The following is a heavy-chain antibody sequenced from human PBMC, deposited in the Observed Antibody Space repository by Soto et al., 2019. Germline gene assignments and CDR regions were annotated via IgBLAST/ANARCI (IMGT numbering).Heavy chain of an antibody. Sequence: SETLSLTCTVSGGSISSSSYYWGWVRQPPWKGLEWIGAISYGGSTYHNPSLRSRVTISVDTSKRQFSLDLTSVTAADTAVYYCGRHRRETGTYAQPLDYWGQGXLVTVYS. CDR2: ISYGGST. CDR1: GGSISSSSYY. J-gene: IGHJ4*02. D-gene: IGHD1-1*01. V-gene: IGHV4-39*01. CDR3: GRHRRETGTYAQPLDY.